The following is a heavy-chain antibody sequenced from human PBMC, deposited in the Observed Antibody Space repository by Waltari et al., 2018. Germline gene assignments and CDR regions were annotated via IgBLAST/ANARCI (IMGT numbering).Heavy chain of an antibody. Sequence: EVQLLESGGGLAQLGWSRRLSCAAAGCTCSSYAMSWVRQAPGRGLEWFSVIHGGGSATDYADSVKGRFTISRDDSKNTLFLQMNHLSAEDTAVYYCAKNQGKLLSGWYFDYWGQGTLVTVSS. J-gene: IGHJ4*02. V-gene: IGHV3-23*03. CDR3: AKNQGKLLSGWYFDY. CDR1: GCTCSSYA. D-gene: IGHD2-15*01. CDR2: IHGGGSAT.